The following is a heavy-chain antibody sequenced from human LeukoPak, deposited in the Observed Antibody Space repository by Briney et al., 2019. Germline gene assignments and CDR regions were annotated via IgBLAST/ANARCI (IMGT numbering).Heavy chain of an antibody. CDR3: ARGPRHRYYNDSSGSFDY. CDR1: AGSISSYY. V-gene: IGHV4-59*01. Sequence: SETLSLTCTVSAGSISSYYWSWISQLPGKGREWIGYISYSGSTNYNPSLKSRVTISVDTSKNQFSLKLSSVTAADTAVYYCARGPRHRYYNDSSGSFDYWGQGTLVTVSS. J-gene: IGHJ4*02. D-gene: IGHD3-22*01. CDR2: ISYSGST.